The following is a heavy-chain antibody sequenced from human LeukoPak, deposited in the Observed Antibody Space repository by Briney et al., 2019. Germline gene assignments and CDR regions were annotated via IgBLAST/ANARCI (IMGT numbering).Heavy chain of an antibody. Sequence: GGSLRLSCAASGFTVSSNYMSWVRQAPGKGLERVSVIYSGGSTYYADSVKGRFTISRDNSKNTLYLQMNSLRAEDTAVYYCAVPVGITFDWLSYSFDFWGQGTLITVSS. V-gene: IGHV3-53*01. CDR3: AVPVGITFDWLSYSFDF. CDR2: IYSGGST. D-gene: IGHD3-9*01. J-gene: IGHJ4*02. CDR1: GFTVSSNY.